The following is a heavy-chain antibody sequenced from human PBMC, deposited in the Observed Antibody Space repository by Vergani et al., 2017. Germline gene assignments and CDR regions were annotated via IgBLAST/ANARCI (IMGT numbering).Heavy chain of an antibody. D-gene: IGHD5-24*01. Sequence: QLQLQESGPGLVKPSETLSLTCAVSGVSIKSRSYYWGWIRQSPGKGLEWIGSIYDNGNTYYNPSLKSRVAISVDTSKNQVSLNLGSVTAADTAVYYCARNRAIELAGRMHYYYAIDVLGQGTTVTVSS. CDR2: IYDNGNT. J-gene: IGHJ6*02. CDR3: ARNRAIELAGRMHYYYAIDV. CDR1: GVSIKSRSYY. V-gene: IGHV4-39*01.